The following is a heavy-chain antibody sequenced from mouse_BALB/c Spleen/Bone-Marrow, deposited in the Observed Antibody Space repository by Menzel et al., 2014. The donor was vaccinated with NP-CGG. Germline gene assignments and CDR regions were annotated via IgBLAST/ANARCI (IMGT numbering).Heavy chain of an antibody. J-gene: IGHJ2*01. CDR3: GRERYYGNGRIFEY. CDR2: INSNGGST. V-gene: IGHV5-6-3*01. CDR1: GFTFSSSG. Sequence: DVMLVESGGGLVQPGGSMKLSCAASGFTFSSSGMSWVRQTPDTRLELVATINSNGGSTFYPDSVKGRFTIARDNAKNTLNLQMSSLKSEDTAMYYGGRERYYGNGRIFEYWGQGTTLTVSS. D-gene: IGHD1-1*01.